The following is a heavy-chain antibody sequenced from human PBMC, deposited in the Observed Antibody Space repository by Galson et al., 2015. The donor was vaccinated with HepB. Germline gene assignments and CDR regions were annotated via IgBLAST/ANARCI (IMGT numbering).Heavy chain of an antibody. Sequence: SLRLSCAASRFRFSDYGMHWVRQAPGKGLEWVAFIWYDGSNKYYADSVKGRFTISRDNSQRTLHLQMNSLRAEDTAVYYCARSVYQLPPPVRFGMDVWGQGTTVTVSS. J-gene: IGHJ6*02. CDR1: RFRFSDYG. CDR2: IWYDGSNK. V-gene: IGHV3-33*01. D-gene: IGHD2-2*01. CDR3: ARSVYQLPPPVRFGMDV.